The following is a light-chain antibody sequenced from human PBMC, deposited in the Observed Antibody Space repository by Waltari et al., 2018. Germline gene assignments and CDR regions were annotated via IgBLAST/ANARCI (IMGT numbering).Light chain of an antibody. CDR2: KGI. Sequence: QTVVTQEPSLSVSPGGTVTLTCPLSSGSVSGTSYPTWYQQTPGQPPRTLVYKGISRSPGCPDRFSGSILVNTAALTITGAQADDESDYDCSMYMGSGVWVFGGGTKLTVL. CDR3: SMYMGSGVWV. J-gene: IGLJ3*02. CDR1: SGSVSGTSY. V-gene: IGLV8-61*01.